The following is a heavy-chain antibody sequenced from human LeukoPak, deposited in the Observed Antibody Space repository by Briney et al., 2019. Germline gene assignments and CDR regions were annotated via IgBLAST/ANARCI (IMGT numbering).Heavy chain of an antibody. V-gene: IGHV3-23*01. CDR1: GFTFSNYV. Sequence: GGSLRLSCAASGFTFSNYVMSWVRQAPGKGLEWVSAISGSGGSTYYADSVKGRFTISRDNSKNTLYLRMNSLRAEDTAVYYCAKMYSGSLLVSYFDYWGQGTLVTVSS. CDR3: AKMYSGSLLVSYFDY. J-gene: IGHJ4*02. D-gene: IGHD1-26*01. CDR2: ISGSGGST.